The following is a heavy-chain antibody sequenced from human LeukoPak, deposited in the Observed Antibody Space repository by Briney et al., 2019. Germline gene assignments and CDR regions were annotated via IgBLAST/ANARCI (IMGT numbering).Heavy chain of an antibody. CDR1: GYTFTSYA. Sequence: ASVKVSCKASGYTFTSYAMHWVRQAPGQRLEWMGWINAGNGNTKYSQKFQGRVTITRDTSASTAYMELSSLRSVDTAVYYCATQAQILDAFDIWGQGTMVTVSS. CDR2: INAGNGNT. J-gene: IGHJ3*02. CDR3: ATQAQILDAFDI. V-gene: IGHV1-3*01.